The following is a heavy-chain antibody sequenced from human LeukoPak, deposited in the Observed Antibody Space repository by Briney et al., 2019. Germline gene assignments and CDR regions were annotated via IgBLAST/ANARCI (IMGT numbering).Heavy chain of an antibody. CDR2: ISWNSGSI. CDR3: AKSSGSYYKDPFDY. V-gene: IGHV3-9*01. CDR1: GFTFDDYA. D-gene: IGHD1-26*01. Sequence: GRSLRLSCAASGFTFDDYAMHWVRQAPGKGLEWVSGISWNSGSIGYADSVKGRFTISRDNAKNSMYLQMNSLRAEDTASYYCAKSSGSYYKDPFDYWGQGTLVTVSS. J-gene: IGHJ4*02.